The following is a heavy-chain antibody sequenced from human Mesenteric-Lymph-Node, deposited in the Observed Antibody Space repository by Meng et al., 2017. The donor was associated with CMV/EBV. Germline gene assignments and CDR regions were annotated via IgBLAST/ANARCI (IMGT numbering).Heavy chain of an antibody. CDR2: IYYSGGT. Sequence: SETLSLTCTVSGDSINSNNYYWGRIRQPPGRGLEWIGNIYYSGGTYYNPSLKSRVTISVDTSQNQFSLRLSSVTAADTAVYYCARDLSPYYDFWSGRYQNYYYGMDVWGQGTTVTVSS. V-gene: IGHV4-39*07. CDR3: ARDLSPYYDFWSGRYQNYYYGMDV. CDR1: GDSINSNNYY. D-gene: IGHD3-3*01. J-gene: IGHJ6*02.